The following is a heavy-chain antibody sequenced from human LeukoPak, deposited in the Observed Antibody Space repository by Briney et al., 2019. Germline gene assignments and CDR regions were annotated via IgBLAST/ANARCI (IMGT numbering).Heavy chain of an antibody. CDR3: ARGPHYYDSSGYFPGGDY. J-gene: IGHJ4*02. CDR1: GFAFGSYA. Sequence: PGGSLRLSCVASGFAFGSYAMSWVRQAPGEGLEWVSDISGTGGSTYYVDSVKGRFTISRDNAKNSLYLQMNSLRAEDTAVYYCARGPHYYDSSGYFPGGDYWGQGTLVTVSS. V-gene: IGHV3-23*01. CDR2: ISGTGGST. D-gene: IGHD3-22*01.